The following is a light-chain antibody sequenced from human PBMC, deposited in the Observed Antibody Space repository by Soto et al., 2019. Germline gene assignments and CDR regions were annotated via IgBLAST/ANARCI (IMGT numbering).Light chain of an antibody. CDR3: QQYNNWPLT. V-gene: IGKV3D-15*01. CDR1: QSVSSN. Sequence: EIVMTQSPATLSVSPGERAPLSCRASQSVSSNLAWYQQKPGQAPRLLIYDASTRATGIPARFSGSGSGTEFTLTISSLQSEDSAVYYCQQYNNWPLTFGGGTKVEIK. CDR2: DAS. J-gene: IGKJ4*01.